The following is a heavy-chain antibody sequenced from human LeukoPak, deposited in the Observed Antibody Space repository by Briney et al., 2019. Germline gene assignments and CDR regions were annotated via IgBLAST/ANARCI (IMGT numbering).Heavy chain of an antibody. CDR1: GGSFSGYY. D-gene: IGHD4-17*01. V-gene: IGHV4-34*01. J-gene: IGHJ4*02. CDR3: ARKWHYGDYNI. CDR2: INHSGST. Sequence: SGTLSLTCAVYGGSFSGYYWSWIRQPPGKGLEWIGEINHSGSTNYNPSLKSRVTISVDTSKNQFSLKLSSVTAADTAVYYCARKWHYGDYNIWGQGTLVTVSS.